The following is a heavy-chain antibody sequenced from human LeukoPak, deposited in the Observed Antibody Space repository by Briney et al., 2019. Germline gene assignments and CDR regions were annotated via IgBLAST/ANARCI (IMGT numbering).Heavy chain of an antibody. CDR3: ARDGTQTAGPFDP. CDR1: GFNFDHYW. V-gene: IGHV3-7*01. D-gene: IGHD1/OR15-1a*01. J-gene: IGHJ5*02. Sequence: GGSLRLSCAASGFNFDHYWMTWVRQAPGKGLEWVANIKQDGSEKVYLDSMKGRFTISRDNSRDSLYLQMNSLRPEDTAVYYCARDGTQTAGPFDPWGQGTLVTVSS. CDR2: IKQDGSEK.